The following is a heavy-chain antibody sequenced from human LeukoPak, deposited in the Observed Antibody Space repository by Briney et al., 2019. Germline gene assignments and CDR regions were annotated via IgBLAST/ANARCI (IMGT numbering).Heavy chain of an antibody. CDR1: GGTFSSYA. CDR3: ARASGDSSNYDFPKPYSY. Sequence: ASVKVSCKASGGTFSSYAISWVRQAPGQGLEWMGWISAYNGNTNYAQKLQGRVTMTTDTSTSTVYMELSSLRSEDTAVYYCARASGDSSNYDFPKPYSYWGQGTLVTVSS. V-gene: IGHV1-18*01. J-gene: IGHJ4*02. CDR2: ISAYNGNT. D-gene: IGHD3-22*01.